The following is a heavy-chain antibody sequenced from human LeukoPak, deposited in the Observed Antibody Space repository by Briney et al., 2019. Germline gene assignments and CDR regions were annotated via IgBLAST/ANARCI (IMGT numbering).Heavy chain of an antibody. Sequence: AGGSLRLSCATSGFTFSNYWMAWVRQAPGKGLEWMGNIKQDGSEKCYVDSVKGRFTFTRDNAKKSAYLQMNSLRADDTAVYYCARVQSLNNIAARYFDYWGQGTLVTVSS. CDR3: ARVQSLNNIAARYFDY. D-gene: IGHD6-6*01. J-gene: IGHJ4*02. CDR2: IKQDGSEK. V-gene: IGHV3-7*02. CDR1: GFTFSNYW.